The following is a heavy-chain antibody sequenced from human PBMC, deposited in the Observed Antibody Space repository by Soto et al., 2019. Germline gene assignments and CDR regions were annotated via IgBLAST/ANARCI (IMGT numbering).Heavy chain of an antibody. CDR3: ARDWAGGVGY. J-gene: IGHJ4*02. V-gene: IGHV3-21*01. CDR1: GFTFSSYS. Sequence: GGSVRLSCSASGFTFSSYSMNWVRQAPGKGLEWVSAISSSSSYIYYADSVKGRFTISRDNAENSLYLQMNSLRAEDTAVYYCARDWAGGVGYWGQGTLVTVSS. D-gene: IGHD3-10*01. CDR2: ISSSSSYI.